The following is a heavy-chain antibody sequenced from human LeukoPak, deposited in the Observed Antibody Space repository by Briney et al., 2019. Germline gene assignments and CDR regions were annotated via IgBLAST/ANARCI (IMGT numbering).Heavy chain of an antibody. CDR1: GFTFKDYG. J-gene: IGHJ4*02. V-gene: IGHV3-20*04. D-gene: IGHD5-12*01. CDR2: INWNGGGT. Sequence: GRSLRLSCAATGFTFKDYGMHWVRQPPGKGLEWVSSINWNGGGTDYADSVKGRFTISRDNSKNTLYLQMNSLRAEDTAVYYCAKGREKYGGYGDYWGQGTLVTVSS. CDR3: AKGREKYGGYGDY.